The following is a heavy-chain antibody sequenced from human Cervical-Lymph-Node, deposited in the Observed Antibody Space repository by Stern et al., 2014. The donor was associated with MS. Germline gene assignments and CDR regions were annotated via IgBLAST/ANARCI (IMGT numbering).Heavy chain of an antibody. J-gene: IGHJ6*02. D-gene: IGHD2-2*01. CDR2: IKPNAGGT. CDR1: GYTFTTYQ. V-gene: IGHV1-46*01. Sequence: QVQLVQSGAEVKKPGASVKVSCKASGYTFTTYQIHWVRQAPGQGLDWMGIIKPNAGGTAYAQKFKGRVTMARDTSTSTVHMELSALTSEDAGVYYCVRDREYCRSTSCYVNGMDVWGQGTTVTVSS. CDR3: VRDREYCRSTSCYVNGMDV.